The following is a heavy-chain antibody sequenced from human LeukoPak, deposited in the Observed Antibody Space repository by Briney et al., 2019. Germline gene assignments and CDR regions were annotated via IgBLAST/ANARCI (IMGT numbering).Heavy chain of an antibody. J-gene: IGHJ4*02. CDR3: AKAIGVVVAATFDY. CDR2: IRYDGSNK. V-gene: IGHV3-30*02. CDR1: GFTFSSYG. Sequence: GGSLRLSCAASGFTFSSYGVHWVRQAPGKGLEWVAFIRYDGSNKYYADSVKGRFTISRDNSKNTLYLQMNSLRAEDTAVYYCAKAIGVVVAATFDYWGQGTLVTVSS. D-gene: IGHD2-15*01.